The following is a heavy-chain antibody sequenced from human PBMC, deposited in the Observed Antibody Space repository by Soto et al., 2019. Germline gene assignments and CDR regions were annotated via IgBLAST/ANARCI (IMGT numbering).Heavy chain of an antibody. CDR1: GGSISSSSYY. D-gene: IGHD1-26*01. CDR3: ARLSGSYYIDY. J-gene: IGHJ4*02. Sequence: PSETLSLTCTVSGGSISSSSYYWGWIRQPPGKGLEWIGSIYYSGSTYYNPSLKSRVTISVDTSKNQFSLKLSSVTAADTAVYYCARLSGSYYIDYWGQGTLVTVSS. CDR2: IYYSGST. V-gene: IGHV4-39*01.